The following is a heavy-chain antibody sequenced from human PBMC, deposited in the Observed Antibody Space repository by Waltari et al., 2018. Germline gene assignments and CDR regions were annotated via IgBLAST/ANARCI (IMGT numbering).Heavy chain of an antibody. CDR2: VAHDGSTK. CDR1: GFTFSRYG. Sequence: QVQLVESGGGVVQPGRSLRLSCAASGFTFSRYGMRWVRRAPDRGLGWVAFVAHDGSTKYYGDSVKGRFTISRDNSENTLSLQMNSLRPEDTAVYFCAREIVVVVPSAMMDYWGQGTLVTVSS. CDR3: AREIVVVVPSAMMDY. J-gene: IGHJ4*02. V-gene: IGHV3-30*03. D-gene: IGHD2-2*01.